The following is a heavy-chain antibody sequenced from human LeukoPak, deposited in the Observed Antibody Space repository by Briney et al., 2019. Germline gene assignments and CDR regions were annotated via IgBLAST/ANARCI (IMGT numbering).Heavy chain of an antibody. CDR1: GGSISSYY. CDR3: AIRVADFDY. V-gene: IGHV4-59*08. CDR2: IYYSGST. Sequence: SETLSLTCTVSGGSISSYYRSWIRQPPGKGLEWIGYIYYSGSTNYNPSLKSRVTISVDTSKNQFSLKLSSVTAADTAVYYCAIRVADFDYWGQGTLVTVSS. J-gene: IGHJ4*02. D-gene: IGHD2-15*01.